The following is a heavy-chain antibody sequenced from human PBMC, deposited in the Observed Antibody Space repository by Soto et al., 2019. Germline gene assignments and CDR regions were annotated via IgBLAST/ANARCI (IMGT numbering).Heavy chain of an antibody. CDR2: IGTAGDT. V-gene: IGHV3-13*01. J-gene: IGHJ4*02. Sequence: VGSLRLSFAASGFTFSSYDMHWVRQDTGKGLEWVSAIGTAGDTYYPGSVKGRFTISRENAKNSLYLQMNSLRAGDTAVYYCARYSKRYYFDYWGQGTLVTVSS. CDR3: ARYSKRYYFDY. CDR1: GFTFSSYD. D-gene: IGHD2-15*01.